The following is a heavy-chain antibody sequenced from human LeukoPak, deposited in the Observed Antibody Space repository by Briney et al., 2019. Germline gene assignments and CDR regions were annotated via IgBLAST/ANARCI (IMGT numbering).Heavy chain of an antibody. D-gene: IGHD3-10*01. CDR1: GNTFSSYD. CDR2: MNPNSGNT. Sequence: VASVKVSCKTSGNTFSSYDINWVRQATGQGLEWMGWMNPNSGNTAYAQKFQGRVTMTRDTSISTAYMELSSLRSEDTAVYYCARVSTLGEGVTVLDGMDGGGQGSTVTVSS. J-gene: IGHJ6*01. CDR3: ARVSTLGEGVTVLDGMDG. V-gene: IGHV1-8*01.